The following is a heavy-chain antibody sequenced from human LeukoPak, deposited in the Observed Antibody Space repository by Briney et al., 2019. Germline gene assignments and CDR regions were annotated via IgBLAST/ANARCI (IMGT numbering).Heavy chain of an antibody. CDR3: VSPGGFSYGYFDY. J-gene: IGHJ4*02. D-gene: IGHD5-18*01. CDR1: GGSISSSSAY. V-gene: IGHV4-39*01. Sequence: SETLSLTCTVSGGSISSSSAYWGWIRQPPGKGLEWIVSIYYSKNTYYNPSLKSRVTISADTSKNQFSLTLGSVSATDTAVYYCVSPGGFSYGYFDYWGQGTLVTVSS. CDR2: IYYSKNT.